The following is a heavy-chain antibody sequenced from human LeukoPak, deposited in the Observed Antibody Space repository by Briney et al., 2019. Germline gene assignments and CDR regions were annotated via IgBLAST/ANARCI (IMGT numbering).Heavy chain of an antibody. Sequence: SVKVSCKASGGTFSSYAISWVRQAPGQGLEWMGRIIPILGIANYAQKFQGRVTITADKSTSTAYMELSSLRSEDTAVYYCARVRRLRFGESYYFDYWGQGTLVAVSS. CDR3: ARVRRLRFGESYYFDY. D-gene: IGHD3-10*01. V-gene: IGHV1-69*04. J-gene: IGHJ4*02. CDR2: IIPILGIA. CDR1: GGTFSSYA.